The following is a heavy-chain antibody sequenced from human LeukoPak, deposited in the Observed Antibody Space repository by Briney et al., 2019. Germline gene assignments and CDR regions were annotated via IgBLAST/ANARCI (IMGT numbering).Heavy chain of an antibody. CDR1: GYTFTSYA. Sequence: ASVKVSCKASGYTFTSYAMNWVRQATGQGLEWMGWMNPNSGNTGYAQKFQGRVTITRNTSISTAYMELSSLRSEDTAVYYCARVLGWFDPWGQGTLVTVSS. J-gene: IGHJ5*02. CDR2: MNPNSGNT. V-gene: IGHV1-8*03. CDR3: ARVLGWFDP.